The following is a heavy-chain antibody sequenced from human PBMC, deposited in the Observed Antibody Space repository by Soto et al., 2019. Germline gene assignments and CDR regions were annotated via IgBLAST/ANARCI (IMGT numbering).Heavy chain of an antibody. J-gene: IGHJ4*02. CDR1: GFTFSIYV. CDR2: ITASSYNT. CDR3: GRDTGIGTYYEVGRPHGGDS. Sequence: EVQLLESGGGLVQPGGSLRLSCAASGFTFSIYVMNWVRQAPGKGLEYISAITASSYNTFYADSVKGRFAISRDNSKNPLCLQMRSLRAEDTAVYYCGRDTGIGTYYEVGRPHGGDSWGQGTLVTVSS. D-gene: IGHD3-22*01. V-gene: IGHV3-23*01.